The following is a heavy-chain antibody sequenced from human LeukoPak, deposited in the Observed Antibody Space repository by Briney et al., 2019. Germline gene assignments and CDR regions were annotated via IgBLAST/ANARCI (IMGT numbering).Heavy chain of an antibody. J-gene: IGHJ4*02. V-gene: IGHV3-48*01. Sequence: PGGSLRLSCAASGFIFSGYAMNWVRQAPGKGLEWLSFSNSNSDSIHYADSVKGRFTISRDNVKNSLHLQMNSLRAEDTAMYFCARGQAPGSFIIDYWGRGTLVTVSS. CDR3: ARGQAPGSFIIDY. D-gene: IGHD3-10*01. CDR2: SNSNSDSI. CDR1: GFIFSGYA.